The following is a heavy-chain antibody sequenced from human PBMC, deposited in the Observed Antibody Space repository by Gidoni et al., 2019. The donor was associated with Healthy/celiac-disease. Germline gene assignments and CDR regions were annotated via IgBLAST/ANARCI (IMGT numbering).Heavy chain of an antibody. V-gene: IGHV3-30*18. D-gene: IGHD2-2*01. CDR2: ISYDGSNK. CDR1: GLTFSSYG. Sequence: QVQLVESGEGVVQPGRSLRPSCAASGLTFSSYGMHWVRPAPGKGLEWVAVISYDGSNKYYADSVKGRFTISRGNSKNTLYLQMNSLRAEDTAVYYCAKGGYIVVVPAATSWGQGTLVTVSS. CDR3: AKGGYIVVVPAATS. J-gene: IGHJ5*02.